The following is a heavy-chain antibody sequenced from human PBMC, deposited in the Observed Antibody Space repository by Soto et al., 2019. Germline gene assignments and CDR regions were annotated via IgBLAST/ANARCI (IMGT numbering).Heavy chain of an antibody. J-gene: IGHJ3*02. Sequence: EVQLLESGGGLVQPGGSLRLSCAASGFTFSSYAMSWVRQAPGKGLAWVSTITAGAANAYYAGSVKGRFTISRDNSKNTLDLQMSSLTADDTAVYSCEKRQTVTTWRYDAFDIWGQGTMVTVSS. CDR3: EKRQTVTTWRYDAFDI. CDR1: GFTFSSYA. V-gene: IGHV3-23*01. D-gene: IGHD4-17*01. CDR2: ITAGAANA.